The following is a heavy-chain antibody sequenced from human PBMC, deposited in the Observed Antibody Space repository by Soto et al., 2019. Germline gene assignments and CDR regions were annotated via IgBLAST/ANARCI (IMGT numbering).Heavy chain of an antibody. CDR3: AILRFDFGAFDI. Sequence: SETLSLTCTVSGGSITTHTHYWAWIRQPPGEGLEWIATIHHGGTTYYNPSLESRVTISVDTSKNQFALKLSSVTAADTAVYYGAILRFDFGAFDIWGQRTKVTVSS. J-gene: IGHJ3*02. CDR1: GGSITTHTHY. V-gene: IGHV4-39*01. CDR2: IHHGGTT. D-gene: IGHD3-16*01.